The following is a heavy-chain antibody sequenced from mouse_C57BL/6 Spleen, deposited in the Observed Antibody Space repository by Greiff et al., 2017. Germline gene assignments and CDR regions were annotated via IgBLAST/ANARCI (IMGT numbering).Heavy chain of an antibody. J-gene: IGHJ2*01. CDR2: IYPGDGDT. Sequence: QVQLKESGPELVKPGASVKISCKASGYAFSSSWVNWVKQRPGKGLEWIGRIYPGDGDTNYNGKFKGKATLTADKSSSTAYMQLSSLTSEASAVYFCARKEGYWGQGTTLTVSS. CDR3: ARKEGY. CDR1: GYAFSSSW. V-gene: IGHV1-82*01.